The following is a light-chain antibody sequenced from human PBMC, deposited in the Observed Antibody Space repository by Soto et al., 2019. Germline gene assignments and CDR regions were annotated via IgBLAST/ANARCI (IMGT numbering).Light chain of an antibody. CDR2: GAS. CDR1: QSVRSSY. CDR3: QQRSNWPLT. V-gene: IGKV3D-20*02. J-gene: IGKJ1*01. Sequence: EIVLTQSPGTLSLSPGERATLNCRASQSVRSSYLAWYQQQPGQAPRLLIHGASRRATGIPDRFSGGGSGTDFTLTISSLEPEDFAVYYCQQRSNWPLTFGQGTKVDIK.